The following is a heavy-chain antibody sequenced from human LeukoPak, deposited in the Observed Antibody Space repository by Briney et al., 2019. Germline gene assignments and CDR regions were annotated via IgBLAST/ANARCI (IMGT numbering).Heavy chain of an antibody. J-gene: IGHJ6*04. CDR3: AELGITMIGGV. D-gene: IGHD3-10*02. CDR2: INWNGGST. Sequence: PGGSLRLSCAASGFTFDDYGMSWVRQAPGKGLEWVSGINWNGGSTGYADSVKSRFTISRDNAKNSLYLQMNSLRAEDTAVYYCAELGITMIGGVWGKGTTVTISS. V-gene: IGHV3-20*04. CDR1: GFTFDDYG.